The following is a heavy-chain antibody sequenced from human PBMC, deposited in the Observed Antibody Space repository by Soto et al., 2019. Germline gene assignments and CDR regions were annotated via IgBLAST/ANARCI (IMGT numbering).Heavy chain of an antibody. J-gene: IGHJ3*02. CDR1: GGTFSSYA. CDR2: IIPIFGTA. Sequence: QVRLVQSGAEVKKPGSSVKVSCKASGGTFSSYAISWVRQAPGQGLEWMGGIIPIFGTANYAQKFQGRVTITADESTSTAYMELSSLRSEDTAVYYCAVTYYGSGSYYGAFDIWGQGTMVTVSS. CDR3: AVTYYGSGSYYGAFDI. V-gene: IGHV1-69*01. D-gene: IGHD3-10*01.